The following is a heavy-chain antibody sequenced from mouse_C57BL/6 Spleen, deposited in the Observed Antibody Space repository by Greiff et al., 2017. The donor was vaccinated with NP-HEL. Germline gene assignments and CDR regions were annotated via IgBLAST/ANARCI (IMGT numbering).Heavy chain of an antibody. Sequence: QLQQSGAELVRPGTSVKVSCKASGYAFTNYLIEWVKQRPGQGLEWIGVINPGSGGTNYNEKFKGKATLTADKSSSTAYMQLSSLTSEDSAVYFCARTTDWYFDVWGTGTTVTVSS. J-gene: IGHJ1*03. CDR2: INPGSGGT. D-gene: IGHD1-1*01. V-gene: IGHV1-54*01. CDR1: GYAFTNYL. CDR3: ARTTDWYFDV.